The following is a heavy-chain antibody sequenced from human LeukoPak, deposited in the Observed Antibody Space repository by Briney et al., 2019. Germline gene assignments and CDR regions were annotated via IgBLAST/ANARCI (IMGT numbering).Heavy chain of an antibody. CDR3: ARESTSTYGARLYSFDC. D-gene: IGHD2-8*01. J-gene: IGHJ4*02. Sequence: GGSLRLSCAASGFTFDGYPMHWVRQAPGKGVEWVSGITANSGKLDYADSVEGRFVISRDNAKNSLFLRLNNVRAEDMALYYCARESTSTYGARLYSFDCWGQGTQVTVSS. CDR2: ITANSGKL. V-gene: IGHV3-9*03. CDR1: GFTFDGYP.